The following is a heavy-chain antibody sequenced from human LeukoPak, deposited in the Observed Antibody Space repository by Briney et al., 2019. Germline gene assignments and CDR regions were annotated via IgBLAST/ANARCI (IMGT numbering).Heavy chain of an antibody. Sequence: SETLSLTCTVSGGSLSNYYWSWIRLPPGKGLEWIGYIDYAGRTTYNPSLKSRVTISVDTSKNQLSLRLSSVTAADTAVYYCARDRPGGSSLDYWGQGTLVTVSS. CDR2: IDYAGRT. CDR3: ARDRPGGSSLDY. CDR1: GGSLSNYY. D-gene: IGHD6-13*01. J-gene: IGHJ4*02. V-gene: IGHV4-59*01.